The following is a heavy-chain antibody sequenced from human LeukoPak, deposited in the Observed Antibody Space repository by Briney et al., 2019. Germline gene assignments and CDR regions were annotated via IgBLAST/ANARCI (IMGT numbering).Heavy chain of an antibody. D-gene: IGHD6-13*01. CDR1: GSTFTNYA. V-gene: IGHV7-4-1*02. CDR2: INTNTGNP. J-gene: IGHJ4*02. CDR3: AREGDSSFGYFDY. Sequence: ASVKVSCKASGSTFTNYAMNWVRQAPGQGLEWMGWINTNTGNPTYAQGFTGRFVFSLDTSVSTAYLQISSLKADDNAVYYCAREGDSSFGYFDYWGQGTLVTVSS.